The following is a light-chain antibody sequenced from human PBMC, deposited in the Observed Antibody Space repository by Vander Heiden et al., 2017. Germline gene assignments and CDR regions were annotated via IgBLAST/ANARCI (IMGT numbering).Light chain of an antibody. Sequence: QTVVTPASSFSVSPGGTVTLTCGLSSGSVSTSYYPSWYQQTPGQAPRTLVYNTNTRSSGVPDRFSGSILGNKAAPTITGAQADDESEYYCVLYMNSGIVFGGGTKLTVL. J-gene: IGLJ2*01. CDR1: SGSVSTSYY. CDR2: NTN. CDR3: VLYMNSGIV. V-gene: IGLV8-61*01.